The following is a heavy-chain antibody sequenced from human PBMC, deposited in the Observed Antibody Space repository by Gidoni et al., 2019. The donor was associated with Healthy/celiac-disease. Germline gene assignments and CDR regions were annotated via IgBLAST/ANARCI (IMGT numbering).Heavy chain of an antibody. J-gene: IGHJ3*02. CDR1: GYTFTSYY. V-gene: IGHV1-46*01. CDR2: INPSGGST. D-gene: IGHD1-1*01. CDR3: ARDKGTTGPYDAFDI. Sequence: QVQLVQSGAEVKKPGASVKVYCQASGYTFTSYYMHWVRQDPGQGLEWMGIINPSGGSTSYAQKFQGRVTMTRDTSTSTVYMELSSLRSEDTAVYYCARDKGTTGPYDAFDIWGQGTMVTVSS.